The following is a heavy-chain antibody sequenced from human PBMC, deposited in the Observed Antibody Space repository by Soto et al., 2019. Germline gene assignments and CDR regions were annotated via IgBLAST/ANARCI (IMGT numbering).Heavy chain of an antibody. J-gene: IGHJ4*02. CDR3: AAVWTSATGLYYFDY. D-gene: IGHD2-21*02. V-gene: IGHV4-30-4*01. CDR2: ISYSGST. CDR1: GGSISSGNYY. Sequence: QVQLQESGPGLVKPSQTLSLTCTVSGGSISSGNYYWSWIRQPPGKGLEWIGFISYSGSTYYNASLKSRVTISVGTSKSQCSLYLNSVTAVDTVGYYCAAVWTSATGLYYFDYWGQGTLVTVSS.